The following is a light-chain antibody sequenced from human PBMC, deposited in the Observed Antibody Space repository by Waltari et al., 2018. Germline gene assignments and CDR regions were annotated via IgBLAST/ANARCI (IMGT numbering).Light chain of an antibody. J-gene: IGKJ1*01. CDR3: QHYVRLPVT. CDR1: QSVSRT. CDR2: GAS. Sequence: EIVLTQSPGTLSLSPGERATLYCRASQSVSRTLAWYQQKPGQAPRLLIYGASTRATGIPERFSGGGSGTDFSLTISRLEPEDFAVYYCQHYVRLPVTFGQGTKVEIK. V-gene: IGKV3-20*01.